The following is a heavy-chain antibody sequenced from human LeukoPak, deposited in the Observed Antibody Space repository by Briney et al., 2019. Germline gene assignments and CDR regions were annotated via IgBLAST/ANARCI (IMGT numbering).Heavy chain of an antibody. CDR3: ARHNSYGRMDV. Sequence: SVKVSCKASGGTFSSYAISWVRQAPGQGLEWMGGIIPIFGTANYAQKFQGRVTITTDESASTAYMELSSLRSEDTAMYYCARHNSYGRMDVWGKGTTVTVSS. CDR1: GGTFSSYA. D-gene: IGHD5-18*01. V-gene: IGHV1-69*05. J-gene: IGHJ6*04. CDR2: IIPIFGTA.